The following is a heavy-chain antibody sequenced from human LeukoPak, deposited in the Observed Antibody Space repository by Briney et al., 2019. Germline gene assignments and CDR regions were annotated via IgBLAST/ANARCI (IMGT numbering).Heavy chain of an antibody. CDR3: TKRIDGAGSYYIDF. D-gene: IGHD3-10*01. V-gene: IGHV3-23*01. Sequence: QSGGSLRLSCAASGFTFRNYVMNWVRQAPGKGLEWVSAIGGTDGTTFYAAFVKGRFTISRDNSRNTLYLQMNSLRAEDTAVYYCTKRIDGAGSYYIDFWGQGTVVTVSS. CDR2: IGGTDGTT. CDR1: GFTFRNYV. J-gene: IGHJ4*02.